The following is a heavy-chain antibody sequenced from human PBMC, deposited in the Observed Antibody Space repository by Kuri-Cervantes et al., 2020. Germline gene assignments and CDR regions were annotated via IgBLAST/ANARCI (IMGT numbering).Heavy chain of an antibody. V-gene: IGHV1-69*05. CDR2: IIPIFGTA. CDR3: ARGRDGFVVVAASRRRGTFDI. J-gene: IGHJ3*02. D-gene: IGHD2-15*01. Sequence: SVKVSCKASGGTFSSYAISWVRQAPGQGLEWMGGIIPIFGTANYAQKFQGRVTMTRNTSISTAYMELSSLRSEDTAVYYCARGRDGFVVVAASRRRGTFDIWGQGTMVTVSS. CDR1: GGTFSSYA.